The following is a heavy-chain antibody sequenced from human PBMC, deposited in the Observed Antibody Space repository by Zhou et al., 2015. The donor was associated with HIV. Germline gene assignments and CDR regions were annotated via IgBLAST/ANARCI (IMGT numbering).Heavy chain of an antibody. J-gene: IGHJ6*02. CDR3: ARDPRLRGGXNYYGMDV. Sequence: QVQLVQSGAEVKKPGSSVKVSCKASGGTFSSYAISWVRQAPGQGLEWMGGIIPIFGTANYAQKFQGRVTITADESTSTAYMELSSLRSEDTAVYYCARDPRLRGGXNYYGMDVWGQGTTVTVSS. V-gene: IGHV1-69*12. CDR1: GGTFSSYA. CDR2: IIPIFGTA. D-gene: IGHD3-16*01.